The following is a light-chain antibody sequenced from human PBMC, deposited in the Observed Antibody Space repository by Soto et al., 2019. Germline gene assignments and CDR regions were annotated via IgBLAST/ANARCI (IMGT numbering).Light chain of an antibody. CDR3: LQDYSYPLT. V-gene: IGKV1-6*01. Sequence: AIQMTQSPPSLSASVGDRVTITCRASQGIRDDLGWYQQKPGKAPKVLIYAASSLESGVPSGFSGSGSGTDFTLTISSLQPEDFATYYCLQDYSYPLTFGQGTKVDIK. CDR1: QGIRDD. J-gene: IGKJ1*01. CDR2: AAS.